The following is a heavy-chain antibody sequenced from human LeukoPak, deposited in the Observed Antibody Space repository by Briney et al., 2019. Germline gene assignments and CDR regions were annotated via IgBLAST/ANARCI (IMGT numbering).Heavy chain of an antibody. D-gene: IGHD3-16*01. Sequence: PSETLSLTCTVSGGSIRSSSYYWGWIRQPPGKGLEWIANIYYSGNTYFNPSLKSRVTISVDRSKNQFSLKLSSVTAADTAVYYCARGRWGFQRKYYFDYWGQGTLVTVSS. CDR2: IYYSGNT. V-gene: IGHV4-39*07. CDR3: ARGRWGFQRKYYFDY. J-gene: IGHJ4*02. CDR1: GGSIRSSSYY.